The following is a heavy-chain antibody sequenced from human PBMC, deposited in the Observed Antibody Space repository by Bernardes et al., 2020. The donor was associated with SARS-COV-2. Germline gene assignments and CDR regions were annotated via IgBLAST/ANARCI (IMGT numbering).Heavy chain of an antibody. CDR3: AWYRADH. Sequence: SLRLSCVASGFTLRGYYMSWIRQPPGKGLESVAYISYTGDYTHYADSVKGRFTISRDNARNSLFLQMNNLRAEDTAVYYCAWYRADHWGQGSLVTVSS. D-gene: IGHD1-20*01. CDR1: GFTLRGYY. CDR2: ISYTGDYT. V-gene: IGHV3-11*03. J-gene: IGHJ4*02.